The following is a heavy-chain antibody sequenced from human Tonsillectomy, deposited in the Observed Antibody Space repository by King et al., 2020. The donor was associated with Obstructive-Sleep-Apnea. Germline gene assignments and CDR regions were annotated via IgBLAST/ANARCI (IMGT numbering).Heavy chain of an antibody. CDR1: GFPFSSYW. J-gene: IGHJ6*02. CDR3: ARQSNSGAGGGMDV. D-gene: IGHD6-25*01. CDR2: IKQDGSEM. Sequence: VQLVESGGGLVQPGGSLRLSCVVSGFPFSSYWMAWVRQAPGKGLEWVANIKQDGSEMYYVDSVKGRFTIFRDNTKSSLFLQMNSLRAEDTAVYYCARQSNSGAGGGMDVWGQGTTVTVFS. V-gene: IGHV3-7*01.